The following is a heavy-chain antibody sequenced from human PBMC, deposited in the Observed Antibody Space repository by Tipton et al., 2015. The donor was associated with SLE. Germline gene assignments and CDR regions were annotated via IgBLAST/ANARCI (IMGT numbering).Heavy chain of an antibody. J-gene: IGHJ6*02. CDR2: IIPIFGTA. Sequence: QSGAEVKKPGSSVKVSCMASGGALSTFVISWVRQAPGQGLEWMGGIIPIFGTANYAQKFQGRVTITADESTSTAYMELSRLRSEDTAMYYCVRTEQQLVQGQWKPSYGMDFWGQGTTVPVSS. V-gene: IGHV1-69*01. CDR1: GGALSTFV. D-gene: IGHD6-13*01. CDR3: VRTEQQLVQGQWKPSYGMDF.